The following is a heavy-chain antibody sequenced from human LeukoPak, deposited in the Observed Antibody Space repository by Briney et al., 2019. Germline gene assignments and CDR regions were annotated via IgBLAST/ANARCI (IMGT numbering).Heavy chain of an antibody. J-gene: IGHJ6*03. Sequence: GGSLRLSCVASGFALRTFALSWVRQAPGKGLEWVSSIFGNGVKTYYADSVKGRFTVSRDNSKNTLFLQMNSLRAEDTAVYYCAKDLSKQHLVGRGGGGYYYYMDVWGKGTTVTISS. CDR1: GFALRTFA. CDR2: IFGNGVKT. V-gene: IGHV3-23*01. CDR3: AKDLSKQHLVGRGGGGYYYYMDV. D-gene: IGHD6-13*01.